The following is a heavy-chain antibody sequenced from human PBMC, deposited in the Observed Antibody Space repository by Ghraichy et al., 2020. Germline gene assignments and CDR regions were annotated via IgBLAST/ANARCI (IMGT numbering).Heavy chain of an antibody. CDR3: ARLWIVVVPAATDRYWFDP. V-gene: IGHV4-34*01. CDR1: GGSFSGYY. J-gene: IGHJ5*02. D-gene: IGHD2-2*01. Sequence: SQTLSLTCAVYGGSFSGYYWSWIRQPPGKGLEWIGEINHSGSTNYNPSLKSRVTISVDTSKNQFSLKLSSVTAADTAVYYCARLWIVVVPAATDRYWFDPWGQGTLVTVSS. CDR2: INHSGST.